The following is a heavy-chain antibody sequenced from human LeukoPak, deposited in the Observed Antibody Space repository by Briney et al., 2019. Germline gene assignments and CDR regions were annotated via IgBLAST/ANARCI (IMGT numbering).Heavy chain of an antibody. V-gene: IGHV1-18*01. D-gene: IGHD3-22*01. J-gene: IGHJ6*02. CDR1: GYTFTSYG. Sequence: ASVKVSCKASGYTFTSYGISWVRQAPGQGLEWMGWISAYNGNTNYAQKLQGRVTMTTDTSTSTAYMELRSLRSDDTAVYYCARDPLLYYYDSSGYYYGPYYYYYYGMDVWGQGTTVTVSS. CDR2: ISAYNGNT. CDR3: ARDPLLYYYDSSGYYYGPYYYYYYGMDV.